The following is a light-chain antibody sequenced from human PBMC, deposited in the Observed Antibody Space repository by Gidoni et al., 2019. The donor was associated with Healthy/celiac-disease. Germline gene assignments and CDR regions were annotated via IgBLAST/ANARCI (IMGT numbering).Light chain of an antibody. Sequence: DIQMTQSPSSLSASVGDRVTITCRASQGIRNSLDWYQQKPGKSPKLLLYAASRLESGVPSRFSGSGSGTDYTLTISSLQPEDFATYYCQQYYSTSYTFGQGTKLEIK. V-gene: IGKV1-NL1*01. CDR1: QGIRNS. CDR2: AAS. J-gene: IGKJ2*01. CDR3: QQYYSTSYT.